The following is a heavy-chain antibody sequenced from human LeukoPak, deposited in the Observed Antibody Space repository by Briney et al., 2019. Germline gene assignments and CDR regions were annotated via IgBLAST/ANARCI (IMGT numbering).Heavy chain of an antibody. Sequence: SETLSLTCTVSGYSISSGYYWGWIRQPPGKGLEWIGSIYHSGSTYYNPSLKSRVTISVDTSKNQFSLKLSSVTAADTAVYYCAREAREGHVFDIWGQGTMVTVSS. D-gene: IGHD5-24*01. CDR2: IYHSGST. V-gene: IGHV4-38-2*02. CDR3: AREAREGHVFDI. CDR1: GYSISSGYY. J-gene: IGHJ3*02.